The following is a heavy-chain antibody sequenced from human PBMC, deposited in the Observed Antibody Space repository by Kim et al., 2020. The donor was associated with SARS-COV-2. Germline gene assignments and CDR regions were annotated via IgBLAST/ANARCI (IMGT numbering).Heavy chain of an antibody. Sequence: GGSLRLSCAASGFTFSTYTLDWVRQAPGKGLEWVSSISGVSGDIYYADSVRGRFTISRDNAKNSVSLEMNTLRVDDTAIYYCVREGLRRWPSFDHWGRGT. CDR1: GFTFSTYT. J-gene: IGHJ4*02. CDR2: ISGVSGDI. V-gene: IGHV3-21*01. D-gene: IGHD2-15*01. CDR3: VREGLRRWPSFDH.